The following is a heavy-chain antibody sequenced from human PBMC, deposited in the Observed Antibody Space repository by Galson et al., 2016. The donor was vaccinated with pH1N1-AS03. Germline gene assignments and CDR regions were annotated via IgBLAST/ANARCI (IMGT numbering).Heavy chain of an antibody. D-gene: IGHD2-15*01. CDR3: ARDRTYCSGGSCYADGYNP. CDR2: IYESGRT. Sequence: TLSLTCVVSGDSISSGDYSWSWIRQTPGKGLESIGYIYESGRTYFSPSLKSRVTISMDRSKNQFSLELKSVTAADTAVYYCARDRTYCSGGSCYADGYNPWGQGILVTVSS. V-gene: IGHV4-30-2*01. J-gene: IGHJ5*02. CDR1: GDSISSGDYS.